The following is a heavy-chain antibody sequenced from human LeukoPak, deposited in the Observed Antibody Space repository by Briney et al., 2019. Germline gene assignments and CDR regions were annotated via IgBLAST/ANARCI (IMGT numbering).Heavy chain of an antibody. D-gene: IGHD1-26*01. CDR2: IYYSGST. CDR3: ASSQSGSYYRYYFDY. V-gene: IGHV4-39*01. CDR1: SFSTYA. Sequence: SFSTYAMNWVRQPPGKGLEWIGSIYYSGSTYYNPSLKSRVTISVDTSKNQFSLKLSSVTAADTAVYYCASSQSGSYYRYYFDYWGQGTLVTVSS. J-gene: IGHJ4*02.